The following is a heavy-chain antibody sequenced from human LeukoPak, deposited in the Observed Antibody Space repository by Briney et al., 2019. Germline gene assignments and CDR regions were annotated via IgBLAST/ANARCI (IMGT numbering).Heavy chain of an antibody. J-gene: IGHJ4*02. CDR2: VYYSGDT. V-gene: IGHV4-59*08. CDR1: GDSVSGVD. D-gene: IGHD2-15*01. Sequence: PSETLSLTCTVSGDSVSGVDWSWIRQPPGKGLEWIGYVYYSGDTNYNPSLKSRVTMSLDTSKNQVSLRLSSVTAADTAVYYCARHPFATPFDYWGRGTLLTVSS. CDR3: ARHPFATPFDY.